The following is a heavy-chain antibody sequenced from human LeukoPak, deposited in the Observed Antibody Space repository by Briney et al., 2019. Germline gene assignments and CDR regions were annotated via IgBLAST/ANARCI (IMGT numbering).Heavy chain of an antibody. V-gene: IGHV3-23*01. CDR1: GFTFSSYA. J-gene: IGHJ4*02. CDR3: AKDQVVRGHGSYFDY. CDR2: ISGSGGST. Sequence: PGGSLRLSCAASGFTFSSYAMSWVRQAPGKGLEWVSAISGSGGSTYYADSVKGRFTISRDNSKNTLYLQMNSLRAEDTAVYYCAKDQVVRGHGSYFDYWGQGTLVTVSS. D-gene: IGHD3-10*01.